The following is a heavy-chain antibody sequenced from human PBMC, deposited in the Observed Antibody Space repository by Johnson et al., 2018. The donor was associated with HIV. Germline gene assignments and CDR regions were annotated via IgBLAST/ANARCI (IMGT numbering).Heavy chain of an antibody. CDR3: ARAYSYGAFDI. D-gene: IGHD5-18*01. J-gene: IGHJ3*02. Sequence: EQLVESGGGLVQPGGSLRLSCAASGLTFSNYAMSWVRQGPGKGLEWVSAIGASGGRTFYADSVKGRFTISRDNSKNTLYLQMNSLRGEDTAVYFCARAYSYGAFDIWGQGTVVTVSS. CDR1: GLTFSNYA. V-gene: IGHV3-23*04. CDR2: IGASGGRT.